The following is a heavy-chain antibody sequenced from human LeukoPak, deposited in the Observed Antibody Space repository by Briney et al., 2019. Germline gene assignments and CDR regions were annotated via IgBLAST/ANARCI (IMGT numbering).Heavy chain of an antibody. CDR1: GFNFADYG. Sequence: GGSLRLCCAGSGFNFADYGISWVRQAPGKGLEWVSGINWNGGSTKYADSVKGRVSISRDNAENSLFLQMNILRDEDTALYYCARAYSHGYLDYFDYWGQGTLVTVSS. V-gene: IGHV3-20*04. D-gene: IGHD5-18*01. CDR2: INWNGGST. J-gene: IGHJ4*02. CDR3: ARAYSHGYLDYFDY.